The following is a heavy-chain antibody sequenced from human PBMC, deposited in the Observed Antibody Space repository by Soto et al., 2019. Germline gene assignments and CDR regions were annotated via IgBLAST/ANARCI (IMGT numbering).Heavy chain of an antibody. CDR1: GGSISGHY. Sequence: QVQLQESGPGLVKPSETLSLSCNVSGGSISGHYWSWVRQTPGKGLEWIGYIYYSGSTNYNPSLKSRVTISVETSKNHFSLRLTSVTAADTAVYYCARGPYYDLIWNYYYMDVWGKGTTVTVS. CDR3: ARGPYYDLIWNYYYMDV. CDR2: IYYSGST. J-gene: IGHJ6*03. D-gene: IGHD3-16*01. V-gene: IGHV4-59*08.